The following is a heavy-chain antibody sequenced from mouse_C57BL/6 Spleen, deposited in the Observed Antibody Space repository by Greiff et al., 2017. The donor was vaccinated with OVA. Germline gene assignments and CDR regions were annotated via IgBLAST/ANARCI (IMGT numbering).Heavy chain of an antibody. CDR1: GYTFTDYE. CDR3: GGYYFDY. J-gene: IGHJ2*01. Sequence: QVQLQQSVAELVRPGASVTLSCKASGYTFTDYEMHWVKQTPVHGLEWIGAIDPETGGTAYNQKFKGKAILTADKSSSTAYMELRSLTSEDSAVYYCGGYYFDYWGQGTTLTVSS. V-gene: IGHV1-15*01. CDR2: IDPETGGT. D-gene: IGHD1-1*02.